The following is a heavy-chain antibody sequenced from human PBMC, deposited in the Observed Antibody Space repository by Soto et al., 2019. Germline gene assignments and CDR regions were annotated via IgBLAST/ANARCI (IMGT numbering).Heavy chain of an antibody. J-gene: IGHJ3*02. V-gene: IGHV1-8*01. CDR3: ARVPVAAAGTDAFDI. CDR1: GYTFTSYD. D-gene: IGHD6-13*01. CDR2: MNPNSGNT. Sequence: ASVKVSCKASGYTFTSYDINWVRQATGQGLEWMGWMNPNSGNTGYAQKFQGRVTMTRNTSISTAYMELSSLRSEDTAVYYWARVPVAAAGTDAFDIWGQGTMVTVSS.